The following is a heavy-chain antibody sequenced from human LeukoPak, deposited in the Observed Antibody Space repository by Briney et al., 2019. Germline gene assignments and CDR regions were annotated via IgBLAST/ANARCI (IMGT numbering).Heavy chain of an antibody. D-gene: IGHD3-9*01. V-gene: IGHV4-34*01. CDR1: VGSFSGYY. Sequence: PSETLSLTCAVYVGSFSGYYWSWIRQPPGKGLEWIGEINHSGSTNYNPSLKSRVTISVDTSKNQFSLKLSSVTAADTAVYYCARGGVDVLRYFDWLPDKYYFDYWGQGTLVTVSS. CDR3: ARGGVDVLRYFDWLPDKYYFDY. CDR2: INHSGST. J-gene: IGHJ4*02.